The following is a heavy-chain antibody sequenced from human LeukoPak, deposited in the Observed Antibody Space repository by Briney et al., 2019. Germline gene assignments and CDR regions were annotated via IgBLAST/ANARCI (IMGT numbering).Heavy chain of an antibody. Sequence: GGSLRLSCAASGFTFSGSWMSWVRQAPGKGLEWVANIKQDGSEVYYVDSVEGRFTISRGNARNSVSLQMNSLRGEDTAVYYCVRALGSSSADFWGQGILVIVSP. CDR3: VRALGSSSADF. CDR2: IKQDGSEV. CDR1: GFTFSGSW. J-gene: IGHJ4*02. V-gene: IGHV3-7*01. D-gene: IGHD6-6*01.